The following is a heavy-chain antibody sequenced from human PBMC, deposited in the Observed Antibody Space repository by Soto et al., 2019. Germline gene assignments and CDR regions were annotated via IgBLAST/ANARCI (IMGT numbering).Heavy chain of an antibody. CDR3: ARIHTVVTHSFDY. J-gene: IGHJ4*02. CDR2: IIPIFGTA. CDR1: GGTFSSYA. D-gene: IGHD2-21*02. Sequence: SVKVSCKASGGTFSSYAISWVRQAPGQGLEWMGGIIPIFGTANYAQKFQGRVTITADESTSTAYMELSSLRSEDTAVYYCARIHTVVTHSFDYWGQGTLVTVSS. V-gene: IGHV1-69*13.